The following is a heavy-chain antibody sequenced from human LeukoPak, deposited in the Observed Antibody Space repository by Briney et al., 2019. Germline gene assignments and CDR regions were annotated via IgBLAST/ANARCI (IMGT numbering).Heavy chain of an antibody. CDR3: AREGFSRGYYYHYSMAV. V-gene: IGHV3-30*04. CDR1: GVTFSSYA. D-gene: IGHD6-13*01. J-gene: IGHJ6*03. Sequence: GGSLRLSCAASGVTFSSYAMHWVRQAPGKGREWVALISYDGSNKYYADSVKGRFTISRDNSKNTLYLQMYSLRAEDTAVYYCAREGFSRGYYYHYSMAVWGKGTTVTVSS. CDR2: ISYDGSNK.